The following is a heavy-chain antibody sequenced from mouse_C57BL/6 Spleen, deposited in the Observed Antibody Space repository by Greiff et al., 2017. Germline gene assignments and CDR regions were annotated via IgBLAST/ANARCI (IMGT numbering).Heavy chain of an antibody. CDR2: IHPNSGST. CDR1: GYTFTSYW. Sequence: QVQLKQPGAELVKPGASVKLSCKASGYTFTSYWMHWVKQRPGQGLEWIGMIHPNSGSTNYNEKFKSKATLTVDKSSSTAYMQLSSLTSDDSAVYYCARSYGSSYWYFDVWGTGTTVTVSS. V-gene: IGHV1-64*01. CDR3: ARSYGSSYWYFDV. D-gene: IGHD1-1*01. J-gene: IGHJ1*03.